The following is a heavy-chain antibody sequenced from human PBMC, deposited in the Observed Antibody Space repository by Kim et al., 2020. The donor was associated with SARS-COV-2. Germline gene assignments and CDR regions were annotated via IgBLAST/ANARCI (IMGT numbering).Heavy chain of an antibody. CDR3: AREGDTSMAVDY. V-gene: IGHV3-30*10. J-gene: IGHJ4*02. Sequence: YTDSVMGRFTMARDNSKTTLFLQMSSRRAEDTAVYYCAREGDTSMAVDYWGQGTLVTVSS. D-gene: IGHD5-18*01.